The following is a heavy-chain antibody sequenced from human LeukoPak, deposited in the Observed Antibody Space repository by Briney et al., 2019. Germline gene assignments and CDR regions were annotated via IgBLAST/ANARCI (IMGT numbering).Heavy chain of an antibody. CDR1: GSSFTSYW. CDR3: ARHLLTPGGSYYFDF. J-gene: IGHJ4*02. D-gene: IGHD1-26*01. CDR2: IYPGDSDI. V-gene: IGHV5-51*01. Sequence: GESLKISCWDSGSSFTSYWIGWVRQMPGKGLEWMGIIYPGDSDIRYSPSFQGQVTISADKSISTAYLRWSSLRASDTAIYYCARHLLTPGGSYYFDFWGQGTLVTVSS.